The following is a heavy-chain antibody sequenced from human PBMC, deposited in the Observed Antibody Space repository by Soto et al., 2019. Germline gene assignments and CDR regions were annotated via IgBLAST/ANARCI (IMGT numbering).Heavy chain of an antibody. CDR2: IYYSGST. J-gene: IGHJ6*02. CDR1: GGSISSGDYY. Sequence: SETLSLTCTVSGGSISSGDYYWSWIRQPPGKGLEWIGYIYYSGSTYYNPSLKSRVTISVDTSKNQFSLKLSSVTAADTAVYYCARAGAQIQLWPTDYYYGMDVWGQGTTVTVSS. CDR3: ARAGAQIQLWPTDYYYGMDV. V-gene: IGHV4-30-4*01. D-gene: IGHD5-18*01.